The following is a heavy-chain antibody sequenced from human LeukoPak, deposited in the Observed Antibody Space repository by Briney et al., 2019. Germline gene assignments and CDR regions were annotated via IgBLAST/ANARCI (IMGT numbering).Heavy chain of an antibody. CDR3: ARDAIWFGELFPEFDY. Sequence: GGSLRLSCAASGFTFSSYAMSWVRQAPGKGLEWVSAISGSGGSTYYADSVKGRFTISRDNSKNTLYLQMNSLRAEDTAVYYCARDAIWFGELFPEFDYWGQGTLVTVSS. CDR2: ISGSGGST. CDR1: GFTFSSYA. D-gene: IGHD3-10*01. J-gene: IGHJ4*02. V-gene: IGHV3-23*01.